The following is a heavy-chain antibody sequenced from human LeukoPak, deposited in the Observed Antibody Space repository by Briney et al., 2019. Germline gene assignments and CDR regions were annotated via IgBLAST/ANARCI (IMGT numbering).Heavy chain of an antibody. D-gene: IGHD3-22*01. CDR1: GGSFSGYY. V-gene: IGHV4-34*01. Sequence: SETLSLTRAVYGGSFSGYYWSWIRQPPGKGLEWIGEINHSGSTNYNPSLKSRVTISVDTSKNQFSLKLSSVTAADTAVYYCARGPAKEVVIHDFDYWGQGTLVTVSS. J-gene: IGHJ4*02. CDR2: INHSGST. CDR3: ARGPAKEVVIHDFDY.